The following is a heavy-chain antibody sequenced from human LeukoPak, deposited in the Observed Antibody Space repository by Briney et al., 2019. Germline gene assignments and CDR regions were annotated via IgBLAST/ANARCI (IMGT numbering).Heavy chain of an antibody. CDR2: ISSTGGST. D-gene: IGHD4-11*01. CDR3: VKAPRTPVVGFDI. V-gene: IGHV3-64D*09. CDR1: GFTFSSYA. Sequence: GGSLRLSCSASGFTFSSYAMHWVRQAPGKGLEYVSAISSTGGSTYYADSVKGRFTISRDNSKNTLYLQMSSLRAEDTSVYYCVKAPRTPVVGFDIWGQRTMVTVSS. J-gene: IGHJ3*02.